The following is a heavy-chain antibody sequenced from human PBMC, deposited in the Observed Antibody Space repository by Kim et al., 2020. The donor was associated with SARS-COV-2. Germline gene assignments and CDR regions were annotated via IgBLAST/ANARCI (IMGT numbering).Heavy chain of an antibody. CDR1: GGSISSYY. CDR3: ARDPSSSWYYYYGMDV. Sequence: SETLSLTCTVSGGSISSYYWSWIRQPPGKGLEWIGYIYYSGSTNYNPSLKSRVTISVDTSKNQFSLKLSSVTAADTAVYYCARDPSSSWYYYYGMDVWGQGTTVTVSS. V-gene: IGHV4-59*01. J-gene: IGHJ6*02. CDR2: IYYSGST. D-gene: IGHD6-13*01.